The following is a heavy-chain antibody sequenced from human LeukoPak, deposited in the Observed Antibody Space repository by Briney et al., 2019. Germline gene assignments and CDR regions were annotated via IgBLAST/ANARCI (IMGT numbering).Heavy chain of an antibody. V-gene: IGHV4-59*01. J-gene: IGHJ4*02. CDR3: ARGTPHGDYRSGIDY. D-gene: IGHD4-17*01. CDR1: GGSISSYY. Sequence: SETLSLTCTVSGGSISSYYWSWIRQPPGKGLEWIGYIYYSGSTNYNPSLKSRVTISVDTSKNQFSLKLSSVTAADTAVYYCARGTPHGDYRSGIDYWGQGTLVTVSS. CDR2: IYYSGST.